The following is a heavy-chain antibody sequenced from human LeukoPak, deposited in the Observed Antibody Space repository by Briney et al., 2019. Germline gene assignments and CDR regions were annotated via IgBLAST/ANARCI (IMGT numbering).Heavy chain of an antibody. V-gene: IGHV3-30-3*01. Sequence: PGRSLRLSCAASGFTFSSYAMHWVRQAPGKGLEWVAVISYDGSNKYYADSVKGRFTISRDNSKNTLYLQMNSLRAEDTAVYYCAREIRGSAFSFNYWGQGTLITVSS. J-gene: IGHJ4*02. D-gene: IGHD2/OR15-2a*01. CDR2: ISYDGSNK. CDR1: GFTFSSYA. CDR3: AREIRGSAFSFNY.